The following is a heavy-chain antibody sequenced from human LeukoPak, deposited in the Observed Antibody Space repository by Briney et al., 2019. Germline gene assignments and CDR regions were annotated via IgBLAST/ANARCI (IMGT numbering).Heavy chain of an antibody. CDR3: ARGPLVVVTAISPWGN. D-gene: IGHD2-21*02. V-gene: IGHV4-38-2*02. Sequence: SETLSLTCTVSGYSISSGYYWGWIRQPPGKGLEWIGSIYHSGSTYYNPSLKSRVTISVDTSKNQFSLKLSSVTAADTAVYYCARGPLVVVTAISPWGNWGQGTLVTVSS. CDR2: IYHSGST. J-gene: IGHJ4*02. CDR1: GYSISSGYY.